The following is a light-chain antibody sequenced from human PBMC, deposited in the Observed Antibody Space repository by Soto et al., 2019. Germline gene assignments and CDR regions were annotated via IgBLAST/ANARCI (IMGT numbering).Light chain of an antibody. CDR2: GAS. V-gene: IGKV3-20*01. CDR3: QHYGSSLWT. Sequence: EIVLTQSPGTLSLSPGERATLSCRASQSVSSIYLAWYQQKPGQAPRLLIHGASSRATGIPDRFSGSGSGTDFTLTISRLEPEDFAVYSCQHYGSSLWTFGQGTKVEIK. CDR1: QSVSSIY. J-gene: IGKJ1*01.